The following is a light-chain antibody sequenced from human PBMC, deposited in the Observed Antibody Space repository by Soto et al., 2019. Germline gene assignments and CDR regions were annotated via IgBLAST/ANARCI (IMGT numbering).Light chain of an antibody. CDR2: GNS. Sequence: VLTQPPSVSGAPGQRVTISCTGSSSNIGAGYDVHWYQQLPGTAPKLLIYGNSNRPSGVPDRFSGSKSGTSASLAITGLQAEDEADYYCQSYDSSLSGSGVFGGGTKLTVL. CDR3: QSYDSSLSGSGV. V-gene: IGLV1-40*01. J-gene: IGLJ2*01. CDR1: SSNIGAGYD.